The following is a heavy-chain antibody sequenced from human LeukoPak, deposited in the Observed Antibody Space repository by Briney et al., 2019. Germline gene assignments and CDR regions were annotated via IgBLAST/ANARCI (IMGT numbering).Heavy chain of an antibody. CDR3: ARRSPGGLLWFGELFGWFDP. CDR1: GGSFSGYY. Sequence: ETSETLSLTCAVYGGSFSGYYWSWIRQPPGKGLEWIGEINHSGSTNYNPSLKSRVTISVDTSKNQFSLKLSSVTAADTAVYYCARRSPGGLLWFGELFGWFDPWGQGTLVTVSS. CDR2: INHSGST. V-gene: IGHV4-34*01. J-gene: IGHJ5*02. D-gene: IGHD3-10*01.